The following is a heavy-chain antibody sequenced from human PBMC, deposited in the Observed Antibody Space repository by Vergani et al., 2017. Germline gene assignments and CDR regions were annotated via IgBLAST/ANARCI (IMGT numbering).Heavy chain of an antibody. CDR2: TWYDGNNK. J-gene: IGHJ5*02. V-gene: IGHV3-33*01. CDR1: GFTFNQYG. CDR3: ARDLRLLYNRFDP. Sequence: VPLVESGGGVVQPGRSLRLSCPASGFTFNQYGMHWVRQAPGKGLEWVAVTWYDGNNKQYADSVKGRFTISRDNSKSTMYLQMNSLRDEDTGVYYCARDLRLLYNRFDPWGQGTLVTVSS. D-gene: IGHD1-14*01.